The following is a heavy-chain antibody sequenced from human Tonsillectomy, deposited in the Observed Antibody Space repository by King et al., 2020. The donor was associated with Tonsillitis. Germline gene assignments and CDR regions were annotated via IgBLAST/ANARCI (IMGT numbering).Heavy chain of an antibody. CDR2: MYFSGST. CDR1: GGSISSSTYY. Sequence: LQLQESGPGLVKPSETLSLICTVSGGSISSSTYYWGWIRQPPGKGLEWIGTMYFSGSTYSNPSLKSRVTISIATSKNQFSLKLRSVTAADTAVYFCARLPDSTSYFDYWGQGTLVTVSS. V-gene: IGHV4-39*01. J-gene: IGHJ4*02. D-gene: IGHD3-22*01. CDR3: ARLPDSTSYFDY.